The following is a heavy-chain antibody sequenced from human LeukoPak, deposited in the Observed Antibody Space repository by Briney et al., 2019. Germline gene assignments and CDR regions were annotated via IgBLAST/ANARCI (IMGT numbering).Heavy chain of an antibody. J-gene: IGHJ4*02. D-gene: IGHD3-22*01. Sequence: SETLSLTCAVCGGSFSGYYWSWIRQPPGKGLEWIGEINHSGSTNYNPSLKSRVTISVDTSKNQFSLKLSSVIAADTAVYYCARGDFYYDSSGYYPPRNFDYWGQGTLVTVSS. CDR2: INHSGST. CDR1: GGSFSGYY. V-gene: IGHV4-34*01. CDR3: ARGDFYYDSSGYYPPRNFDY.